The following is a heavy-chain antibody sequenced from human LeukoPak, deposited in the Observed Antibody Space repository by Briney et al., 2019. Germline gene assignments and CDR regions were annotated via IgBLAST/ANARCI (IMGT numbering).Heavy chain of an antibody. V-gene: IGHV3-53*01. D-gene: IGHD3-22*01. CDR3: ARALKYDSDSGNEYYEYFQH. CDR1: GFTVSTNY. Sequence: GGSLRLSCAASGFTVSTNYMSWVRQVSGEGLEFVSLISTGGTTDYADSVKGRFTISRDNSKNTVYLQMNSLRAEDTAVYYCARALKYDSDSGNEYYEYFQHWGQGTLVTVSS. J-gene: IGHJ1*01. CDR2: ISTGGTT.